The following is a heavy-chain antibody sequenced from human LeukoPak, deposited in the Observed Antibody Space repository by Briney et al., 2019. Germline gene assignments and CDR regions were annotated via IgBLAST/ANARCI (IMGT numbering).Heavy chain of an antibody. V-gene: IGHV3-30*18. D-gene: IGHD6-19*01. CDR2: ISYDGSNK. CDR3: AKDRRSSGWLDWFDP. Sequence: GGSLRLSCAASGFTFSSYGMHWVRQAPGKGLEWVAVISYDGSNKYYADSVKGRFTISRDNSKNTLYLQMNSMRAEDTAVYYCAKDRRSSGWLDWFDPWGQGTLVTVSS. J-gene: IGHJ5*02. CDR1: GFTFSSYG.